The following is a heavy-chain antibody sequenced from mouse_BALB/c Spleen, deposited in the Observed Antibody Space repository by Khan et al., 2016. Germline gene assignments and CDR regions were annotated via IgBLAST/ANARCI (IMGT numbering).Heavy chain of an antibody. J-gene: IGHJ3*01. CDR2: IDPVNGET. CDR1: GFNIKDTY. V-gene: IGHV14-3*02. Sequence: VQLQQPGAELVKPGASVKLSCVASGFNIKDTYMNWVKQRPEQGLEWIGRIDPVNGETKYDPKFQGKATISADTSSNTAYLQLSDLTSSDTAVYYCIRRNCCDDQFAYWRQGSMVTVSA. CDR3: IRRNCCDDQFAY. D-gene: IGHD2-3*01.